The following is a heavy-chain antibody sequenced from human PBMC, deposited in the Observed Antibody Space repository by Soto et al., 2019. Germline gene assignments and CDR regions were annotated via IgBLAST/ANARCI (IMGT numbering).Heavy chain of an antibody. V-gene: IGHV2-5*02. CDR2: IYWDDSK. CDR1: GFSLSTNGVG. D-gene: IGHD4-17*01. CDR3: AKKGGGDYILGY. J-gene: IGHJ4*02. Sequence: QITLKESGPTLVKPTQTLTLTCTFSGFSLSTNGVGVDWIRQPPGKALEWLALIYWDDSKEYSPSLKSRLTITKDTSRNQVVLTMTNMDPVDTATYYCAKKGGGDYILGYWGQGTLVTVSS.